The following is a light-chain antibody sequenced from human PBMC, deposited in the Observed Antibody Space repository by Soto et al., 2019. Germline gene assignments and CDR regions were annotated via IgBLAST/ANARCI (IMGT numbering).Light chain of an antibody. Sequence: DIQMTQSPSTLSGSVGDRVTITCRASQTISSWLAWYPQKPGKAPKLLIYKASTLKSGVQSRFSGSGAGTEFTLTISSLQPDDFATYYCQHYNSYPEAFGQGTKV. V-gene: IGKV1-5*03. CDR2: KAS. CDR1: QTISSW. J-gene: IGKJ1*01. CDR3: QHYNSYPEA.